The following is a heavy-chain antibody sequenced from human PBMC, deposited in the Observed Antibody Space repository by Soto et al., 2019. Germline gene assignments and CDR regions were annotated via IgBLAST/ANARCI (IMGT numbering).Heavy chain of an antibody. CDR2: INAGNGNT. J-gene: IGHJ6*02. CDR3: ARSGYYYGSGSIGNYYGMDV. CDR1: GYTFTSYA. D-gene: IGHD3-10*01. V-gene: IGHV1-3*01. Sequence: ASVKVSCKASGYTFTSYAMHWVRQAPGQRLEGMGWINAGNGNTKYSQKFQGRVTITRDTSASTAYMELSSLRSEDTAVYYCARSGYYYGSGSIGNYYGMDVWGQGTTVTVSS.